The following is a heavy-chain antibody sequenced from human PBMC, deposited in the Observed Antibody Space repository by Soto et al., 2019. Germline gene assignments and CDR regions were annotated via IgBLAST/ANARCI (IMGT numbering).Heavy chain of an antibody. CDR2: ISYDGSNK. CDR3: ARDSGSYAYLDL. CDR1: GFIFRDYA. V-gene: IGHV3-30-3*01. D-gene: IGHD5-18*01. J-gene: IGHJ5*02. Sequence: GGSLRLSCAASGFIFRDYAMHWVRQAPGKGLEWVAVISYDGSNKIYADSVRGRFTFSRDNSKNTQSLQMNNLRAEDTAVYYCARDSGSYAYLDLWGQGTLVTVSS.